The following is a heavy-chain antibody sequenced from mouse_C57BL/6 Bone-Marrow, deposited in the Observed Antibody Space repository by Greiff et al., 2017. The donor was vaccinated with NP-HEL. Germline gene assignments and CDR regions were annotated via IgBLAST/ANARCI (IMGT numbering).Heavy chain of an antibody. D-gene: IGHD1-1*01. CDR2: IWSGGST. CDR1: GFSLTSYG. Sequence: QVQLKQSGPGLVQPSQSLSITCTVSGFSLTSYGVHWVRQSPGKGLEWLGVIWSGGSTDYNAAFISRLSISKDNSKSQVFFKMNSLQANDTAIYYCARSPHYYGSSYYYYAMDYWGQGTSVTVSS. CDR3: ARSPHYYGSSYYYYAMDY. V-gene: IGHV2-2*02. J-gene: IGHJ4*01.